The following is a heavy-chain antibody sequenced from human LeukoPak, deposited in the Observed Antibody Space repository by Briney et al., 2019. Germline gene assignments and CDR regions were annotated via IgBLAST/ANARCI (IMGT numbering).Heavy chain of an antibody. CDR3: ARRVRVWHFDL. Sequence: PSETLSLTCAVYGGSSSGYSWSWIRQPPGKGLEWIGEINHSGSTNYKPSLKSRATISADTSKNQFSLRLTSVTAADTAVYYCARRVRVWHFDLWGRGTLVTVSS. CDR2: INHSGST. CDR1: GGSSSGYS. V-gene: IGHV4-34*01. D-gene: IGHD3-3*01. J-gene: IGHJ2*01.